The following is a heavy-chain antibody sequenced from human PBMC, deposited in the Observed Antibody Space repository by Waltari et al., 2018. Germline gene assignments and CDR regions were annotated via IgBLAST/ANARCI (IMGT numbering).Heavy chain of an antibody. J-gene: IGHJ4*02. D-gene: IGHD3-10*01. CDR2: ISGSRTG. CDR1: GFTIDTSG. V-gene: IGHV3-23*04. CDR3: ANISRGWVESHY. Sequence: EVQLVESGGGLVQPGGSLRLSCVASGFTIDTSGMSWVRQAPGKGPSLDFTISGSRTGKYPDSMKGRFTIATANSRSTLFLQLNSLRGDDTAVYYCANISRGWVESHYWGQGTLVTVSS.